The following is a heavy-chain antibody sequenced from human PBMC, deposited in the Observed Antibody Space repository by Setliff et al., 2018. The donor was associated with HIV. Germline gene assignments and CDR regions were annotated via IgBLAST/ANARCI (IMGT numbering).Heavy chain of an antibody. J-gene: IGHJ4*02. Sequence: PSETLSLTCAVSGGSISSSNWWSWVRQPPGKGLEWIGEIYHGGSTNYNPPLKSRVTISVDKSKNQFSLKLASVTAADTAVYYCASGEPYYYDSTGYSGNYFDYWGQGTLVTVSS. CDR1: GGSISSSNW. CDR2: IYHGGST. V-gene: IGHV4-4*02. D-gene: IGHD3-22*01. CDR3: ASGEPYYYDSTGYSGNYFDY.